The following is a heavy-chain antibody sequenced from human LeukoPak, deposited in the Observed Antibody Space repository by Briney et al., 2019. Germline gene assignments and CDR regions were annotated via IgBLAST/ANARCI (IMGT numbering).Heavy chain of an antibody. J-gene: IGHJ3*02. CDR2: IYYSGIT. V-gene: IGHV4-59*01. Sequence: PSETLALTCTVSGGSISSFYWSWIRQPPGKGLEWIGYIYYSGITNYNPSLKSRVTISVDTSKNQFSLNLSSVTAADTAVYFCARLVGGVGDAFDIWGQGTMVTVSS. CDR3: ARLVGGVGDAFDI. CDR1: GGSISSFY. D-gene: IGHD1-26*01.